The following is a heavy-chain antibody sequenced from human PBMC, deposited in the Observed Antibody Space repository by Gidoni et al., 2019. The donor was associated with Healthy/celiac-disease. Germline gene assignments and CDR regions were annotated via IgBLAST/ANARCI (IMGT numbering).Heavy chain of an antibody. CDR2: IYYRGST. CDR1: CGSINSSSYY. D-gene: IGHD3-9*01. CDR3: ARVAYDIAPPYYFDY. J-gene: IGHJ4*02. Sequence: QLQLQESGPGLVKPSETLSLTCTVSCGSINSSSYYWGGIRQPPGKGLEWIGSIYYRGSTYYNPSLKSRVTISVDTSKNQFSLKLSSVTAADTAVYYCARVAYDIAPPYYFDYWGQGTLVTVSS. V-gene: IGHV4-39*07.